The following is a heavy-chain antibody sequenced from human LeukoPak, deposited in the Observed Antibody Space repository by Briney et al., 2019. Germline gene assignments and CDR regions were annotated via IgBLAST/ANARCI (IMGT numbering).Heavy chain of an antibody. CDR1: GFTFSSYG. CDR2: IRYDGSNK. J-gene: IGHJ4*02. CDR3: AKDKIVVVMAY. D-gene: IGHD3-22*01. Sequence: GGSLRLSCAAPGFTFSSYGMHWVRQAPGKGLEWVAFIRYDGSNKYYADSVKGRFTISRDNSKNTLYLQMNSLRAEDTAVYYCAKDKIVVVMAYWGQGTLVTVSS. V-gene: IGHV3-30*02.